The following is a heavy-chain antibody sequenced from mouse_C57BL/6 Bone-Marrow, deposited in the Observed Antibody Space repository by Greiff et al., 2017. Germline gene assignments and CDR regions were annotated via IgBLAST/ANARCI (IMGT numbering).Heavy chain of an antibody. CDR3: ARHGRIYDGYPFAY. CDR1: GFSLTSYG. CDR2: IWSDGST. D-gene: IGHD2-3*01. J-gene: IGHJ3*01. Sequence: VQVVESGPGLVAPSQSLSITCTVSGFSLTSYGVHWVRQPPGKGLEWLVVIWSDGSTTYNSALNSKQSISKDNSKGQVFLKMNSLQTDDTAMYYCARHGRIYDGYPFAYWGQGTLVTVSA. V-gene: IGHV2-6-1*01.